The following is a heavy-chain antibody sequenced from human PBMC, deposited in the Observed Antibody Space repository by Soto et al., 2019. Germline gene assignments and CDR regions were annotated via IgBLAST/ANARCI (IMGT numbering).Heavy chain of an antibody. J-gene: IGHJ4*02. Sequence: SETLSLTCTVSGGSISSYYWSWIRQPPGKGLEWIGYIYYSGSTYYNPSLKSRVTISVDTSKNQFSLKLSSVTAADTAVYYGARDSGGYFDYWGQGTLVTVSS. V-gene: IGHV4-59*12. D-gene: IGHD3-22*01. CDR2: IYYSGST. CDR1: GGSISSYY. CDR3: ARDSGGYFDY.